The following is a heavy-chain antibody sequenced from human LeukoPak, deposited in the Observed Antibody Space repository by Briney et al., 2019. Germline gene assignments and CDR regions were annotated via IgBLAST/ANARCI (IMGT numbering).Heavy chain of an antibody. J-gene: IGHJ3*02. V-gene: IGHV3-7*01. CDR2: IKQDGSEK. CDR1: GFTFSSYW. D-gene: IGHD5/OR15-5a*01. CDR3: ARSQGTIPDSVPLDI. Sequence: GGSLRLSCAASGFTFSSYWMSWVRQAPGKGLEWVANIKQDGSEKYYVDSVKGRFTISRDNAKNSLYLQMNSLRAEDTAVYYCARSQGTIPDSVPLDIWGQGTMVTVSS.